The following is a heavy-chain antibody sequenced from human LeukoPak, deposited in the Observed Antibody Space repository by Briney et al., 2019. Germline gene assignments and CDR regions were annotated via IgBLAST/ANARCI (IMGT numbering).Heavy chain of an antibody. J-gene: IGHJ6*02. CDR2: ISASGGST. D-gene: IGHD2-2*01. Sequence: PGGSLRLSCAASGFTFSSSAMSWVRQVPGKGLEWVSGISASGGSTSYADSVRGRFTISRDNSKNTLYLQMNSLRAEDTAVYYCAREWSDIVVVPAAPGELGYYGMDVWGQGTTVTVSS. V-gene: IGHV3-23*01. CDR1: GFTFSSSA. CDR3: AREWSDIVVVPAAPGELGYYGMDV.